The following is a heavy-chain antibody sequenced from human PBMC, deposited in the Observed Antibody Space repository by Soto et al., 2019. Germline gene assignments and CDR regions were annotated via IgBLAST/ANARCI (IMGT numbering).Heavy chain of an antibody. CDR2: INTDGSST. CDR1: GFTFSSYW. Sequence: EVQLVESGGALVQPGGSLRLSCAASGFTFSSYWMFWVRQAPGKGLVWVSHINTDGSSTTYADSVKGRLTISRDNVNNMLYLQMNSLRVEDTAVYYCARGGSGWSHNDYWGQGTLVTVSS. CDR3: ARGGSGWSHNDY. V-gene: IGHV3-74*01. J-gene: IGHJ4*02. D-gene: IGHD6-19*01.